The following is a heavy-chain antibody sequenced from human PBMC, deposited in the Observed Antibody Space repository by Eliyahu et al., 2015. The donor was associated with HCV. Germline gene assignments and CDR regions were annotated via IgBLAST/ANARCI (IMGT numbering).Heavy chain of an antibody. CDR3: AKAAGSLWFDL. Sequence: EVQLLESGGGLVQPGGSLRLSCAASGFTFATYPMSWVRQAPGKGLGWVSTFRISGGSTYYADSVKGRFTISRDDSKNTLYLQMNGLRAEDAAIYYCAKAAGSLWFDLWGRGTLVTVSS. J-gene: IGHJ2*01. D-gene: IGHD2-21*01. CDR2: FRISGGST. CDR1: GFTFATYP. V-gene: IGHV3-23*01.